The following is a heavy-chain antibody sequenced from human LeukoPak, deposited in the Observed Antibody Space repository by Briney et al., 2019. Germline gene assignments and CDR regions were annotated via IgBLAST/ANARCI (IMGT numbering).Heavy chain of an antibody. J-gene: IGHJ4*02. Sequence: GSLRLSCAASGFTFSSYSMNWVRQAPGKGLEWVSSISSSSSYIYYADSVKGRFTISRDNAKSSLYLQMNSLRAEDTAVYYCASMVRGRYYFDYWGQGTLVTVSS. CDR2: ISSSSSYI. D-gene: IGHD3-10*01. CDR1: GFTFSSYS. V-gene: IGHV3-21*01. CDR3: ASMVRGRYYFDY.